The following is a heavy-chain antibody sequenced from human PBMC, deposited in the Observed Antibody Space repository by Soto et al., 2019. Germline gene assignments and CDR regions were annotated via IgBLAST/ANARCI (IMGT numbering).Heavy chain of an antibody. CDR3: AHSPLYCSSASCYVGYYYYYGMDV. CDR2: IYWDDDK. V-gene: IGHV2-5*02. CDR1: GFSLSTSGVG. J-gene: IGHJ6*02. D-gene: IGHD2-2*01. Sequence: QITLKESGPTLVKPTQTLTLTCTFSGFSLSTSGVGVGWIRQPPGKALEWLALIYWDDDKRYSPSLKSRLTITNDTSKNRVVLTMTNMSPVDTGTYYSAHSPLYCSSASCYVGYYYYYGMDVWGQGTTVTVS.